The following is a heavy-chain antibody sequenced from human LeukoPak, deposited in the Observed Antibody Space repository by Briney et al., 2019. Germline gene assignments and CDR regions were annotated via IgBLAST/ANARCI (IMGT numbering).Heavy chain of an antibody. CDR2: INHSGSN. CDR1: GGSFSGYY. V-gene: IGHV4-34*01. CDR3: ARSGHLEGATYFVNY. D-gene: IGHD1-26*01. Sequence: SETLSRNAAVYGGSFSGYYWSWIRQPPGKGLEWSGEINHSGSNNDNPSLKSRVTISVDTSKNQFSLKLSPVTAADTAVYYCARSGHLEGATYFVNYWGQGTLVTASS. J-gene: IGHJ4*02.